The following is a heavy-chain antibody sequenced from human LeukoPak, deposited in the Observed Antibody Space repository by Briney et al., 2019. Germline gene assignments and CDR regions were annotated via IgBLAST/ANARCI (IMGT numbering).Heavy chain of an antibody. CDR3: ARGGKIFGVVIDDWFDP. J-gene: IGHJ5*02. V-gene: IGHV1-24*01. D-gene: IGHD3-3*01. CDR1: GYTLTELS. CDR2: FDPEDGET. Sequence: ASVKVSCKVSGYTLTELSMHWVRQAPGKGLEWMGGFDPEDGETIYAQKSQGRVTMTEDTSTDTAYMELSRLRSDDTAVHYCARGGKIFGVVIDDWFDPWGQGTLVTVSS.